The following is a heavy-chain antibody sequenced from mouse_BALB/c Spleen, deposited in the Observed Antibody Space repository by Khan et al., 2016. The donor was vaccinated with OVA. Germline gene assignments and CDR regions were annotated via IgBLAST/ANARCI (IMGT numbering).Heavy chain of an antibody. J-gene: IGHJ3*01. D-gene: IGHD2-14*01. CDR3: VRDGACHRNDGWFAD. CDR2: INPSNGYT. Sequence: QVQLQQSGAELARPGASVKMSCKASGYTFTSYTIHWIKLRPGQGLEWIGYINPSNGYTNYNQKFRDKATLTADKSSTTAYMQLRSLTSDDSAVYYCVRDGACHRNDGWFADWGQGTLVTVSA. CDR1: GYTFTSYT. V-gene: IGHV1-4*01.